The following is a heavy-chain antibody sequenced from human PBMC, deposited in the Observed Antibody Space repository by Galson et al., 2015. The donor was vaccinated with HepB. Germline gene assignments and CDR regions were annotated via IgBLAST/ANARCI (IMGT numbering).Heavy chain of an antibody. CDR1: GFTLSSYW. Sequence: SLRLSCAASGFTLSSYWMHWVRQAPGKGLVWVSRINSDGSSTSYADSVRGRFTISRDNAKNTLYLQMNSLRAEDTAVYYCARVGRWPNLPPSPGNDYWGQGTLVTVSS. CDR3: ARVGRWPNLPPSPGNDY. D-gene: IGHD4-23*01. CDR2: INSDGSST. J-gene: IGHJ4*02. V-gene: IGHV3-74*01.